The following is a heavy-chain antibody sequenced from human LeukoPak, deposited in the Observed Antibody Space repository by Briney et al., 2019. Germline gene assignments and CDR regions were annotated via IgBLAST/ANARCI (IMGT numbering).Heavy chain of an antibody. CDR3: ASHGYDYVWGSYRHDAFDI. CDR2: VYYSGST. CDR1: GDFITAYY. J-gene: IGHJ3*02. V-gene: IGHV4-59*12. Sequence: PSETLSLTCTVSGDFITAYYWSWIRQPPGKGLEWIGYVYYSGSTEYNPSLKSRVTMSVDTSKNQFSLKLSSVTAADTAVHYCASHGYDYVWGSYRHDAFDIWGQGTMVTVSS. D-gene: IGHD3-16*02.